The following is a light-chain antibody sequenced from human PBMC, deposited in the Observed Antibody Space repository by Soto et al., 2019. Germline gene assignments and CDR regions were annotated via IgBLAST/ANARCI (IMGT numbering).Light chain of an antibody. CDR3: QQYSGTPHT. J-gene: IGKJ2*01. V-gene: IGKV3-20*01. CDR2: GTG. Sequence: EIVVTQSPGTLSLSSGQRATLSCRASQSISRSYLAWYQHKRGQAPRLLMFGTGSRATGIPDRFSGTGSGTDFTLIINRLEPEDFAVYYCQQYSGTPHTFAQGTKVDIK. CDR1: QSISRSY.